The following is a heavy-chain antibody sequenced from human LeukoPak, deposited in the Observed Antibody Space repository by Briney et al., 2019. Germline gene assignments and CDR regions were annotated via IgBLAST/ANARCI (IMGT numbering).Heavy chain of an antibody. V-gene: IGHV1-8*01. J-gene: IGHJ6*02. CDR2: MNLNSGKR. CDR3: AVVLGEGGNYAEGYYYYGMDV. D-gene: IGHD1-7*01. CDR1: GYTVTSYD. Sequence: ASVTLSCTASGYTVTSYDINWVRLATGPGLGLMGWMNLNSGKRAYAQTSHGRVTTTRNTTISTAYMELSSLRSEDAAVDYGAVVLGEGGNYAEGYYYYGMDVWGQETTVTVS.